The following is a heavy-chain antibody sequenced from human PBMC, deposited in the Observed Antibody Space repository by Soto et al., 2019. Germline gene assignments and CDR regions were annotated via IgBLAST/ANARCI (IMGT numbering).Heavy chain of an antibody. CDR3: ARASGSYYPYYYYYMDV. V-gene: IGHV3-33*08. Sequence: GGSLRLSCVASGFTFSSYGMHWVRQAPGKGLEWVAVIWYDGSNKYYADSVKGRFTISRDNSKNTLYLQMNSLRAEDTAVYYCARASGSYYPYYYYYMDVWGKGTTVTVSS. CDR1: GFTFSSYG. J-gene: IGHJ6*03. D-gene: IGHD1-26*01. CDR2: IWYDGSNK.